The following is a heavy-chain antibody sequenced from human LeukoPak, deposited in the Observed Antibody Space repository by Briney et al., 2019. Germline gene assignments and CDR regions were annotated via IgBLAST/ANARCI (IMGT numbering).Heavy chain of an antibody. V-gene: IGHV4-59*01. Sequence: KTSETLSLTCTVSGGSISSYYWSWIRQPPGKGLEWIGYIYYSGTTNYNPSLKSRVTISVDTSKNQFSLKLSSATAADTAVYYCARGVYIAAAQYGYWGRGTLVTVSS. D-gene: IGHD6-13*01. CDR1: GGSISSYY. CDR3: ARGVYIAAAQYGY. CDR2: IYYSGTT. J-gene: IGHJ4*02.